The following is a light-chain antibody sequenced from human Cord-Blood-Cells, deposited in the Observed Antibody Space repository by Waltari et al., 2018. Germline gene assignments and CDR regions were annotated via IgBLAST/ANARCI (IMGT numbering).Light chain of an antibody. CDR3: QQRSNWPPFT. V-gene: IGKV3-11*01. CDR1: QSVSSY. Sequence: DIVFTQSPDSLSWSPGVTPLHSCRASQSVSSYLAWYQQKPGQAPRLLIYDASNRATGIPARFSGSGSGTDFTLTISSLEPEDFAVYYCQQRSNWPPFTFGGGTKVEIK. J-gene: IGKJ4*01. CDR2: DAS.